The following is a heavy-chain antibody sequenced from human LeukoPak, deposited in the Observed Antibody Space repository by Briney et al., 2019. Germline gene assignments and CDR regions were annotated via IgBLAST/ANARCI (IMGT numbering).Heavy chain of an antibody. CDR1: GFTFSSYS. Sequence: GGSLRLSCAASGFTFSSYSMNWVRQAPGKGLEWVSSISSSSTYIYYADSVKGRFTISRDNAKNSLYLQMNSLRAGDTAVYYCARPSRGDTHDAFDIWGQGTMVTVSS. D-gene: IGHD3-10*01. CDR3: ARPSRGDTHDAFDI. V-gene: IGHV3-21*01. J-gene: IGHJ3*02. CDR2: ISSSSTYI.